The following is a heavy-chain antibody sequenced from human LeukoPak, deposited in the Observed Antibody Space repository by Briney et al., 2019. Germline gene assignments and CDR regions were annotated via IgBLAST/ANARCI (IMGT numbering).Heavy chain of an antibody. D-gene: IGHD6-19*01. CDR1: GFTFSDYY. CDR2: ISSTSSYI. J-gene: IGHJ4*02. CDR3: ARVSQWLVPY. Sequence: GGSLRLSCAASGFTFSDYYMSWIRQAPGKGLEWVSYISSTSSYIYYADSVKGRFTISRDNAKNSLFLQMNSLRAEDTAVYYCARVSQWLVPYWGQGTLVTVSS. V-gene: IGHV3-11*05.